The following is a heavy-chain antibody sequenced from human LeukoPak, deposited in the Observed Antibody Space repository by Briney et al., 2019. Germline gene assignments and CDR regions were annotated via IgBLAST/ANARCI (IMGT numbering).Heavy chain of an antibody. D-gene: IGHD3-3*01. V-gene: IGHV4-34*01. CDR1: GGSFSGYY. CDR2: INHSGST. J-gene: IGHJ3*02. CDR3: ARAPIFGVVSRAFDI. Sequence: SETLSLTCAVYGGSFSGYYWSWIRQPPGKGLEWIGEINHSGSTNYNPSLKSRVTISVDTSKNQFSLKLSSVTAADTAVYYCARAPIFGVVSRAFDIWGQGTMVTVSS.